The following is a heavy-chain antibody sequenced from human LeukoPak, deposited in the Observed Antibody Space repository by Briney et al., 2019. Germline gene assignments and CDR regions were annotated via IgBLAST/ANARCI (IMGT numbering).Heavy chain of an antibody. CDR3: ARSMATITKYYFDY. D-gene: IGHD5-24*01. V-gene: IGHV4-4*07. CDR1: GGSNSSYY. CDR2: IYTSGST. Sequence: SETLSLTCTVSGGSNSSYYWSWIRQPAGKGLEWIGRIYTSGSTNYNPSLKSRVTISVDTSKNQFSLKLSSVTAADTAVYYCARSMATITKYYFDYWGQGTLVTVSS. J-gene: IGHJ4*02.